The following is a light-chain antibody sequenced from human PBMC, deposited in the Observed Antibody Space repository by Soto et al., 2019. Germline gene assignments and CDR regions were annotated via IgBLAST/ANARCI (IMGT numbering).Light chain of an antibody. V-gene: IGKV3-20*01. CDR1: QSVSNNY. CDR3: QQYSSSPIT. Sequence: EIVFTQSPCTLSLSPGERATLSCRASQSVSNNYLAWYQQKPGQAPRLLIYGASSRATGIPDRFSGGGSGTDFSLTISRLDPEDFAVYYCQQYSSSPITSGQRTRLEIK. J-gene: IGKJ5*01. CDR2: GAS.